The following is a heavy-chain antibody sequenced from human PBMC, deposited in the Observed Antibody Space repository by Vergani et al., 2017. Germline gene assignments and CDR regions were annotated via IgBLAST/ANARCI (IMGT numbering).Heavy chain of an antibody. CDR2: TRNKANSYTT. CDR1: GFTFSSYG. CDR3: ARESQAYYYGMDV. Sequence: VQLVESGGGVVQPGRSLRLSCAASGFTFSSYGMHWVRQAPGKGLEWVGRTRNKANSYTTEYAASVKGRFTISRDDSKNSLYLQMNSLKTEDTAVYYCARESQAYYYGMDVWGQGTTVTVSS. V-gene: IGHV3-72*01. J-gene: IGHJ6*02.